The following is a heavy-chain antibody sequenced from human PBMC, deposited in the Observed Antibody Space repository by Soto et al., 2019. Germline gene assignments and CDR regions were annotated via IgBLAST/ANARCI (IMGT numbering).Heavy chain of an antibody. CDR2: ISGSGGST. D-gene: IGHD6-19*01. V-gene: IGHV3-23*01. CDR1: GFTFSSYA. J-gene: IGHJ4*02. Sequence: EVQLLESGGGLVQPGGSLRLSCAASGFTFSSYAMSWVRQAPGKGLEWVSAISGSGGSTYYADSVKGRFTISRDNSKNTLYLQMNSLRAEDTAVYYCARCGAVALQPFDYWGQGTLVTVSS. CDR3: ARCGAVALQPFDY.